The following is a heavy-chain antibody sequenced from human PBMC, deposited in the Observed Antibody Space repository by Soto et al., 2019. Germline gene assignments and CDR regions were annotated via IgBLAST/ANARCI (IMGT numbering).Heavy chain of an antibody. CDR1: GFTFSSYA. D-gene: IGHD2-15*01. CDR3: AKDWTGCSGGSCYWDYFDY. Sequence: AGGSLRLSCAASGFTFSSYAMSWVRQAPGKGLEWVSAISGSGGSTYYADSVKGRFTISRDNSKNTLYLQMNSLRAEDTAVYYCAKDWTGCSGGSCYWDYFDYWGQGTLVTVSS. J-gene: IGHJ4*02. CDR2: ISGSGGST. V-gene: IGHV3-23*01.